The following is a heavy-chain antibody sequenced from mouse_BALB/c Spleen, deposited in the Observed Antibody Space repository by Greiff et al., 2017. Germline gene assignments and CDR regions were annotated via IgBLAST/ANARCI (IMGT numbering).Heavy chain of an antibody. CDR1: GFTFSSYA. CDR2: ISSGGST. Sequence: DVHLVESGGGLVKPGGSLKLSCAASGFTFSSYAMSWVRQTPEKRLEWVASISSGGSTYYPDSVKGRFTISRDNARNILYLQMSSLRSEDTAMYYCARGRDNYGYFDYWGQGTTLTVSS. V-gene: IGHV5-6-5*01. D-gene: IGHD1-1*01. CDR3: ARGRDNYGYFDY. J-gene: IGHJ2*01.